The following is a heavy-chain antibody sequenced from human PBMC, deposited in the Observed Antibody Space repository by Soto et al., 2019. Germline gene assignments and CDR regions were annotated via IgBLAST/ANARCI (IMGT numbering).Heavy chain of an antibody. Sequence: PSETLSLTCTVSGGSISSYYWSWIRQPPGKGLGWIGYIYYSGSTNYNPSLKGRVTISVDTSKNQFSLKLSSVTAADTAVYYCARALRDNWFDPWGQGTLVTVSS. V-gene: IGHV4-59*01. J-gene: IGHJ5*02. D-gene: IGHD4-17*01. CDR1: GGSISSYY. CDR3: ARALRDNWFDP. CDR2: IYYSGST.